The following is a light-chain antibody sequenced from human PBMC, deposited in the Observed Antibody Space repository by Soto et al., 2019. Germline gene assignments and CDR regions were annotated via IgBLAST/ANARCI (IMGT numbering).Light chain of an antibody. CDR3: QQSYSTPRT. J-gene: IGKJ1*01. V-gene: IGKV1-39*01. CDR2: AAS. Sequence: DIQMTQSPSSLSSSVGERVTITCRASQSISSCLNWYQQKPGKAPKLLIYAASSLQSGVPSRFSGSGSGTDFTLTISSLQPEDFATYYCQQSYSTPRTFGQGTKVEIK. CDR1: QSISSC.